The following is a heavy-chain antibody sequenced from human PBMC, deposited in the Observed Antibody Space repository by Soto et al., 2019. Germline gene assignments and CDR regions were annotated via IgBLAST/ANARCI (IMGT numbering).Heavy chain of an antibody. V-gene: IGHV4-4*02. CDR3: ARDLRIAARLTYYYYGMDV. CDR2: IYHSGST. Sequence: QVQLQESGPGLVKPSGTLSLTCAVSGGSISNSNWWSWVRQPPGKGLEWIGEIYHSGSTNYNPSLKSRVTISVDKSKNQFSLKLSSVTAADTAVYYCARDLRIAARLTYYYYGMDVWGQGTTVTVSS. CDR1: GGSISNSNW. J-gene: IGHJ6*02. D-gene: IGHD6-6*01.